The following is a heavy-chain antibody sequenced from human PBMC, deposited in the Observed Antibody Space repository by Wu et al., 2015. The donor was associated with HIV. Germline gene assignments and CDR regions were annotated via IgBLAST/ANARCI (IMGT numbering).Heavy chain of an antibody. D-gene: IGHD6-19*01. CDR3: ARNTNSVATSLYSLGV. J-gene: IGHJ6*02. Sequence: QVQLVQSGAEVKKPGASVKVSCKASGYTFSNYGISWVRQAPGQGLEWMAWISAYNGNTNFAQMFQGRVTMTTDTSTSTAYMELRSLRSDDTAVYYCARNTNSVATSLYSLGVWGQGTTVTVSS. CDR1: GYTFSNYG. V-gene: IGHV1-18*01. CDR2: ISAYNGNT.